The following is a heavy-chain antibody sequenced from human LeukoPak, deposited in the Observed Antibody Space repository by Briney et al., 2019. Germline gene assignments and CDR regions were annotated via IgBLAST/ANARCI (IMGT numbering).Heavy chain of an antibody. CDR2: ISGDGGST. V-gene: IGHV3-43*02. CDR3: AKTYYDILTGYWYYGMDV. D-gene: IGHD3-9*01. J-gene: IGHJ6*02. CDR1: GFTFDDYA. Sequence: GSLRLSCAASGFTFDDYAMHWVRQAPGKGLEWVSLISGDGGSTYYADSVKGRFTISRDNSKNSLYLQMNSLRTEDTALYYCAKTYYDILTGYWYYGMDVWGQGTTVTVSS.